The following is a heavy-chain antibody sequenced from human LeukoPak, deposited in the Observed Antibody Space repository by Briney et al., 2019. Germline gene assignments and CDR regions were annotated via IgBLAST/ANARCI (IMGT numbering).Heavy chain of an antibody. J-gene: IGHJ3*02. D-gene: IGHD3-22*01. CDR1: GFTFSSYA. CDR3: AREGYYDSSGCYSLGAFDI. CDR2: ISYDGSNK. V-gene: IGHV3-30-3*01. Sequence: GRSLRLSCAASGFTFSSYAMHWVRQAPGKGLEWVAVISYDGSNKYYADSVKGRFTISRDNSKNTLYLQMNSLRAEDTAVYYCAREGYYDSSGCYSLGAFDIWGQGTMVTVSS.